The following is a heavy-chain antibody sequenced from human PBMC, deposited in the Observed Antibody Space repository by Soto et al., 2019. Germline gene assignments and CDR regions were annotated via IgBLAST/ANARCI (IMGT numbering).Heavy chain of an antibody. V-gene: IGHV4-61*08. D-gene: IGHD2-15*01. CDR3: ARTVGPGLNACFDP. J-gene: IGHJ5*02. Sequence: SEPLSFTCTVSGGSVNTDDYYWSWIRQPPGKGLGWTGFIYYTGRTNYNPSLKSRVTISVDTSKNQFSLKLSSLTAADTVVYYCARTVGPGLNACFDPWGQRTLFTVSS. CDR1: GGSVNTDDYY. CDR2: IYYTGRT.